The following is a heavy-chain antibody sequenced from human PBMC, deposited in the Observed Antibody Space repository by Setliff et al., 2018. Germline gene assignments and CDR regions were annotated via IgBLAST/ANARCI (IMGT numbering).Heavy chain of an antibody. J-gene: IGHJ5*01. CDR3: ARDRGGTNPWFDF. CDR2: IWDDGGNK. V-gene: IGHV3-33*01. D-gene: IGHD3-10*01. CDR1: NHC. Sequence: PGGSLRLSCPSNHCMSWVRQAPGKGLEWVAVIWDDGGNKYHADSVKGRFTISRDKSKNTLYLHLSSLRVEDTATYYCARDRGGTNPWFDFWGQGTQVTVSS.